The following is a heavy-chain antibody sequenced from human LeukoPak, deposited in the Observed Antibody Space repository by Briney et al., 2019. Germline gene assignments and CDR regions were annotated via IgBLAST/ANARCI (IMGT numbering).Heavy chain of an antibody. CDR3: AKASTTVTRGAFDY. D-gene: IGHD4-17*01. CDR1: GFTFSSYW. CDR2: IKQDGSEK. V-gene: IGHV3-7*01. Sequence: PGGSLRLSCAASGFTFSSYWMTWVRQAPGKGLEWVANIKQDGSEKYYVDSVKGRFTISRDNTKNSLYLQMNSLRSEDTAVYYCAKASTTVTRGAFDYWGQGTLVTVSS. J-gene: IGHJ4*02.